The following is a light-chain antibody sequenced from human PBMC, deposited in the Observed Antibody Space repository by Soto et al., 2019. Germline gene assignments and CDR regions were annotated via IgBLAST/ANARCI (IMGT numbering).Light chain of an antibody. J-gene: IGLJ3*02. CDR1: SGDVGGYNF. CDR3: CSYGGSYTWV. V-gene: IGLV2-11*01. Sequence: QSALTQPRSVSGSPGQSVTISCTGASGDVGGYNFVSWYQQHPGKAPTLMIFDVSQRPSGVPDRFSGSKSGNTASLTISGLQAEDEAAYYCCSYGGSYTWVFGGGTKLTVL. CDR2: DVS.